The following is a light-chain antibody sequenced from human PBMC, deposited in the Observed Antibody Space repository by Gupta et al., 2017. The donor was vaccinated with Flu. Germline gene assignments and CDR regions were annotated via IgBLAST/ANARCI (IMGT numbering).Light chain of an antibody. CDR2: ETS. CDR1: QSIGAW. Sequence: DIQMTQSPSTLPASVGDRVTITCRASQSIGAWLAWYQQKPGKAPKLLIYETSSLESGVPSRFSGSGSGTEFTLTITSLQPVDFATYYCQHYHNYLFTFGQGTMMEIK. V-gene: IGKV1-5*03. CDR3: QHYHNYLFT. J-gene: IGKJ2*01.